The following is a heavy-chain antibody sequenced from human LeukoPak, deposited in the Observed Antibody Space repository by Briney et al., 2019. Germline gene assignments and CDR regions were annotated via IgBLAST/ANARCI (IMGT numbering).Heavy chain of an antibody. CDR2: IYYSGTT. V-gene: IGHV4-59*01. CDR1: GGSISSYY. CDR3: ARADYGGNFDY. Sequence: SETLSLTCTVSGGSISSYYWSWIRQPPGKGLEWIGYIYYSGTTNYNPSLKSRVTISVDTSKNQFSLKLSSVTAADTAVYYCARADYGGNFDYWGQGTLVTVSS. J-gene: IGHJ4*02. D-gene: IGHD4-23*01.